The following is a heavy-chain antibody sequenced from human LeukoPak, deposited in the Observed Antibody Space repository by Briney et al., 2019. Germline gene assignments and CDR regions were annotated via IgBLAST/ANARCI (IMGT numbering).Heavy chain of an antibody. CDR2: ISGRTGST. CDR3: AKCGNSGCHLIDY. Sequence: PSETLSLTCTVSGGSISSYYWSWVRQAPGKGLEWVSAISGRTGSTYYSDSVKGRFTISRDNSKSTLYLQMDSLRAEDTAVYYCAKCGNSGCHLIDYWGQGTLVTVSS. V-gene: IGHV3-23*01. CDR1: GGSISSYY. J-gene: IGHJ4*02. D-gene: IGHD5-12*01.